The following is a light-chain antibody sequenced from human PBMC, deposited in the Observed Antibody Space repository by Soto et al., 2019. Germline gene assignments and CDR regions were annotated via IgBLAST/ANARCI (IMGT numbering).Light chain of an antibody. CDR1: QEIAAY. J-gene: IGKJ5*01. Sequence: DIQVTQSPSSVSASVGDRVTIPCRASQEIAAYLAWYQQKPGRAPELLIHAASSLQSGVPSRFSGSGSGTDFTLTINSLQPEDFATYYCQQAYSFPITFGQGTRLEIK. CDR3: QQAYSFPIT. V-gene: IGKV1D-12*01. CDR2: AAS.